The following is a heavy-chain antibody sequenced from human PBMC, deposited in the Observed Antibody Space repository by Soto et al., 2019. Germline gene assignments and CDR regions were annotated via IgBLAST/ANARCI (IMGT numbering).Heavy chain of an antibody. CDR2: IYASGST. J-gene: IGHJ5*02. CDR3: ARSAIPRGGWFRP. CDR1: DDSLSTYY. D-gene: IGHD2-15*01. Sequence: SDPLSLTFNVSDDSLSTYYWSWIRQPAGKGLEWIGRIYASGSTNYNPSLKGRVSMSVDTSKKQFSLKMISVTAADTAMYYCARSAIPRGGWFRPWGQGVLVTVSS. V-gene: IGHV4-4*07.